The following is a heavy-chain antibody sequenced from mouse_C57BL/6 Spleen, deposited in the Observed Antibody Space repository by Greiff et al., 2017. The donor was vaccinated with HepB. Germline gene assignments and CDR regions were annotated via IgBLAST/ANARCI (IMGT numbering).Heavy chain of an antibody. CDR3: ASSSVSGSSYLAWFAY. V-gene: IGHV1-26*01. J-gene: IGHJ3*01. Sequence: EVQLQQSGPELVKPGASVKISCKASGYTFTDYYMNWVKQSHGKSLEWIGDINPNNGGTSYNQKFKGKATLTVDKSSSTAYMELRSLTSEDSAVYYCASSSVSGSSYLAWFAYWGQGTLVTVSA. CDR2: INPNNGGT. CDR1: GYTFTDYY. D-gene: IGHD1-1*01.